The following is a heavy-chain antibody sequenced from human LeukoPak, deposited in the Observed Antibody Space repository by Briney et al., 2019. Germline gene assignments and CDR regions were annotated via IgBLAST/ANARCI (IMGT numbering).Heavy chain of an antibody. J-gene: IGHJ4*02. CDR2: INTYNGNT. V-gene: IGHV1-18*04. CDR3: ARQARGYSSGWYQFHFDY. D-gene: IGHD6-19*01. Sequence: GASVKVSCKASDYTFSSYGISWVRQAPGQGLEWMGWINTYNGNTNYAQKLRGRVTMTTDTSTSTAYMELRSLRSDDTAVYFCARQARGYSSGWYQFHFDYWGQGTLVIVSS. CDR1: DYTFSSYG.